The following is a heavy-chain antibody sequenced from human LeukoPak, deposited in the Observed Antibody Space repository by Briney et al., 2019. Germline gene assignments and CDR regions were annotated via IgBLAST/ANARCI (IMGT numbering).Heavy chain of an antibody. CDR1: GGSIVSHY. V-gene: IGHV4-4*07. CDR3: AKDSSTWGNLAGHFDS. J-gene: IGHJ4*02. Sequence: PSETLSLTCTVSGGSIVSHYWNWIRQPAGRGLEWIGRFYASGTTNTSPSLKSRVTMSVDTSKNQFSLELSSVTAADTAVYYCAKDSSTWGNLAGHFDSWGQGTLVTVSS. CDR2: FYASGTT. D-gene: IGHD6-13*01.